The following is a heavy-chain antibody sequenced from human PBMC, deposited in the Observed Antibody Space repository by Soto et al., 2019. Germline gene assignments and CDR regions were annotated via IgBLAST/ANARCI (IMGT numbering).Heavy chain of an antibody. J-gene: IGHJ4*02. D-gene: IGHD1-26*01. Sequence: EVQLVESGGGLVKPGGSLRLSCAASGFTFSNAWMNWVRQAPGKGLEWVRRIKSKTDGGTTDYAAHVKDRFTISRDDSKNTPYLQMNSLKTEGAAVYYCSTARGDLLYWGKGTLVTVPS. CDR2: IKSKTDGGTT. CDR1: GFTFSNAW. V-gene: IGHV3-15*07. CDR3: STARGDLLY.